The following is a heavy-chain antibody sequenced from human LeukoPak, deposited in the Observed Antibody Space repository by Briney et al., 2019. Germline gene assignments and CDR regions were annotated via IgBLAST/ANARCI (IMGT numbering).Heavy chain of an antibody. CDR3: AKDFSGYCGGFDY. D-gene: IGHD2-21*01. J-gene: IGHJ4*02. CDR1: GFTVSSNY. CDR2: IYSGGST. Sequence: PGGSLRLSCAASGFTVSSNYMSWVRQAPGKGLEWVSVIYSGGSTYYADSVKGRFTISRDNSKNTLYLQMNSLRAEDTAVYYCAKDFSGYCGGFDYWGQGTLVTVSS. V-gene: IGHV3-53*01.